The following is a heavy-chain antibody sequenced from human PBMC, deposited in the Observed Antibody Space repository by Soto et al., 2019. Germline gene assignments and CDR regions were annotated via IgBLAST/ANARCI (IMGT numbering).Heavy chain of an antibody. J-gene: IGHJ4*02. Sequence: QVQLQESGPGLVKPSQTLSLTCTVSGGSISSGGYYWSWIRQHPGKGLEWIGYIYYSGSTYYNPSLKSQVTTAVDTSKNQFSLKLSSVTAADTAVYYCARGMGELSFYWGQGTLVTVSS. CDR2: IYYSGST. CDR1: GGSISSGGYY. V-gene: IGHV4-31*01. CDR3: ARGMGELSFY. D-gene: IGHD3-16*02.